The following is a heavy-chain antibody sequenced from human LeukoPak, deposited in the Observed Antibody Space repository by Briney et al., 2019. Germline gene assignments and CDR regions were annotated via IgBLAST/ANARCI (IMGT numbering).Heavy chain of an antibody. D-gene: IGHD3-22*01. Sequence: PGGSLRLSCAASGFSVSSNYMSWVRQAPGKGLEWVSVIYSGGSTYYADSVKGRFTISRDNAKNSLYLQMNSLRAEDTAVYYCARDYDSSFGDAFDIWGQGTMVTVSS. CDR2: IYSGGST. J-gene: IGHJ3*02. CDR1: GFSVSSNY. V-gene: IGHV3-53*01. CDR3: ARDYDSSFGDAFDI.